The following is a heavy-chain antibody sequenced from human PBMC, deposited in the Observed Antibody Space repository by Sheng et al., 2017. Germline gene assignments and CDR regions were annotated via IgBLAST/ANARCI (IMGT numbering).Heavy chain of an antibody. CDR3: ARAWAQVGTAVPPLDH. CDR2: IKQDESEK. V-gene: IGHV3-7*03. J-gene: IGHJ4*02. Sequence: EVRLVESGGGLVQPGGSLRLSCAATGFTFRSYWMTWVRQAPGKGLEWVANIKQDESEKYYVDSVKGRFTISRDNANNSLHLQMNSLRADDTAIYYCARAWAQVGTAVPPLDHWGQG. CDR1: GFTFRSYW. D-gene: IGHD6-13*01.